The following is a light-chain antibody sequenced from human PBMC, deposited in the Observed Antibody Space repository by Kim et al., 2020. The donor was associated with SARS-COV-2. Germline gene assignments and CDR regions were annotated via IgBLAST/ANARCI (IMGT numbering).Light chain of an antibody. CDR2: GAS. CDR3: QQYGSSPRT. V-gene: IGKV3-20*01. CDR1: RSVSSSY. J-gene: IGKJ1*01. Sequence: SPGERASFSCKASRSVSSSYLAWDLQKPGQAPRLLFYGASSRATGIPDRFSGSGSGTDFTLTISRLEPEDFAVYYCQQYGSSPRTFGQGTKVDIK.